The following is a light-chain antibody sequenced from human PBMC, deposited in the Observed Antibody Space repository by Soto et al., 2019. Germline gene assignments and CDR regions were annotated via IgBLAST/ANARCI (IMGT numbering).Light chain of an antibody. Sequence: QSALTQPASVSGSPGQYITISCTGASSDVGSHNLVSWYQQHPGKAPKLIIYGSNKRPSGVSNRFFGSKSDNTASLTISGLQAEDDADYYCCSYAGSRTYVFGTGTKLTVL. CDR1: SSDVGSHNL. J-gene: IGLJ1*01. CDR2: GSN. CDR3: CSYAGSRTYV. V-gene: IGLV2-23*01.